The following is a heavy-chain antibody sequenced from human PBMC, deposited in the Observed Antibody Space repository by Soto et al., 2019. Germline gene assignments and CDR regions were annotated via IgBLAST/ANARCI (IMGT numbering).Heavy chain of an antibody. CDR2: IYYDGST. CDR3: ARFYGNAFDV. CDR1: GGTITTSSYN. D-gene: IGHD3-10*01. Sequence: QLQLQESGPGLVKPSETLSLTCSVSGGTITTSSYNWDWIRQPPGKGLEWIGTIYYDGSTSYNPSLKIQVTISVDTSKNHFARKVNSVTAADTAVYYCARFYGNAFDVWGRGTVVTVSS. J-gene: IGHJ3*01. V-gene: IGHV4-39*02.